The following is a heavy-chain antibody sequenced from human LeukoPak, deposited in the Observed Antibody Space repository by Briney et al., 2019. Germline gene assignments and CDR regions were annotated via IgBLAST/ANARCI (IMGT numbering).Heavy chain of an antibody. V-gene: IGHV1-8*03. CDR3: ARTVGYYYDSSGYPTYYYYYYMDV. D-gene: IGHD3-22*01. J-gene: IGHJ6*03. CDR2: MNPNSGNT. CDR1: GYTFTSYD. Sequence: GASVKVSCKASGYTFTSYDINWVRQATGQGVEWMGWMNPNSGNTGYAQKVQGRVTITRNTSISTAYMELSSLRSEDTAVYYCARTVGYYYDSSGYPTYYYYYYMDVWGKGTTVTVSS.